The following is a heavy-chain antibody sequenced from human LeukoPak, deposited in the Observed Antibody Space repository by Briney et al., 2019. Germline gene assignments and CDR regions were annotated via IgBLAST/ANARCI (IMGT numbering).Heavy chain of an antibody. CDR1: GFTFDDYA. CDR2: INSGGSST. CDR3: ASERPSSSWYDY. V-gene: IGHV3-74*01. Sequence: GGSLRLSCAASGFTFDDYAMHWVRQAPGKGLVWVSRINSGGSSTSYADSVKGRFTISSDNTKNSLYLQMNSLRAEDTAVYYCASERPSSSWYDYWGQGTLVTVSS. D-gene: IGHD6-13*01. J-gene: IGHJ4*02.